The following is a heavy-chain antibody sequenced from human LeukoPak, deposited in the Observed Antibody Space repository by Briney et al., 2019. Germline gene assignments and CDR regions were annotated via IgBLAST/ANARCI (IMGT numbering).Heavy chain of an antibody. J-gene: IGHJ4*02. CDR2: IYYSGST. CDR1: GGSISSYY. V-gene: IGHV4-59*01. D-gene: IGHD3-22*01. CDR3: ARGGSLRYDSSGYYSLHILD. Sequence: SETLSLTCTVSGGSISSYYWSWIRQPPGKGLEWIGYIYYSGSTNYNPSLKSRVTISVDTSKNQFSLKLSSVTAADTAVYYCARGGSLRYDSSGYYSLHILDWGQGTLVTVSS.